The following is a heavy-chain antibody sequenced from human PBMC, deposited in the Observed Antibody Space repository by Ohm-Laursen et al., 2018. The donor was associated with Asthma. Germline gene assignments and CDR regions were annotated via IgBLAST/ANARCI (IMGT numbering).Heavy chain of an antibody. CDR1: GYTFSRYS. CDR3: ARIGPEWELPGREYSLHH. CDR2: ISTASTFI. Sequence: SLRLSCTASGYTFSRYSIHWVRQFPGKGLEWVASISTASTFIYYADSVRGRFTTPRDNAKNSVYLQMNSLRAEDTALYYCARIGPEWELPGREYSLHHWGQGTQVTVSS. J-gene: IGHJ1*01. D-gene: IGHD1-26*01. V-gene: IGHV3-21*01.